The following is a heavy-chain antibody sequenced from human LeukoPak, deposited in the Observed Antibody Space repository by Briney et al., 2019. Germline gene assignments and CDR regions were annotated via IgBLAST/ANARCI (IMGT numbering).Heavy chain of an antibody. CDR2: ISGYNGNT. J-gene: IGHJ5*02. CDR3: ARDGHIVVATERWFDP. D-gene: IGHD2-21*02. V-gene: IGHV1-18*01. Sequence: GASVKVSCKASGYTFTSYGISWVRQAPGQGLEWMGWISGYNGNTNYAQKLQGRVTMTTDTSTSTAYMELRSLRSDDTAVYYCARDGHIVVATERWFDPWGQGTLVTVSS. CDR1: GYTFTSYG.